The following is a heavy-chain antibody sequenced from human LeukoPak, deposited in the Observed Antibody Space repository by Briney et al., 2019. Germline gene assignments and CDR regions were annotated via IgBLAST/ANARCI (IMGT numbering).Heavy chain of an antibody. CDR3: ARDRAPTHYSYGYNYYYGMDV. V-gene: IGHV3-21*01. D-gene: IGHD5-18*01. J-gene: IGHJ6*02. Sequence: GGSLRLSCAASGFTFSSYSMNWVRQAPGKGLEWVSSISSSSSYIYYADSVKGRFTISRDNAKNSLYLQMNSLRAEDTAVYYCARDRAPTHYSYGYNYYYGMDVWGQGTTVTVSS. CDR1: GFTFSSYS. CDR2: ISSSSSYI.